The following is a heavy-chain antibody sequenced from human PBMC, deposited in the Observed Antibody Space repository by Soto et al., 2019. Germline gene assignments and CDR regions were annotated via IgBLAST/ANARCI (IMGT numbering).Heavy chain of an antibody. D-gene: IGHD3-3*01. V-gene: IGHV6-1*01. J-gene: IGHJ6*02. Sequence: PSQTLSLTCAISGDSVSSNSAAWNWIRQSPSRGLEWLGRTYYRSKWYNDYAVSVKSRITINPDTSKNQFSLQLNSVTPEDTAVYYCARDSAEDYDFWSGYYLWYGMDVWGQGTTVTVSS. CDR3: ARDSAEDYDFWSGYYLWYGMDV. CDR1: GDSVSSNSAA. CDR2: TYYRSKWYN.